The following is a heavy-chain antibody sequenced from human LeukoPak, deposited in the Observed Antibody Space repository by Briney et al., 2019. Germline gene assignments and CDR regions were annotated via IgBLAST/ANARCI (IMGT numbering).Heavy chain of an antibody. CDR1: GGTFSSYA. CDR3: ARESGRFLGMVGAPAGY. V-gene: IGHV1-69*13. CDR2: IIPIFGTA. J-gene: IGHJ4*02. D-gene: IGHD1-26*01. Sequence: AASVKVSCKASGGTFSSYAISWVRQAPGQGLEWMGGIIPIFGTANYAQKFQGRVTITADESTRTAYMELSSLRSEDTAVYYCARESGRFLGMVGAPAGYWGQGTLVTVSS.